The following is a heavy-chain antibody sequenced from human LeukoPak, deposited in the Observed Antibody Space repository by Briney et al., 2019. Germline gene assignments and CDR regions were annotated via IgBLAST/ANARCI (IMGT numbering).Heavy chain of an antibody. D-gene: IGHD6-13*01. CDR2: IKQDGSEK. CDR3: SLEGSSWYRYFQH. V-gene: IGHV3-7*05. J-gene: IGHJ1*01. Sequence: PGGSLRLSCLTSGFLFSDPWMSWVRQAPGKGLEWVANIKQDGSEKYYVDSVKGRFTISRDNAKNSLYLQMNSLRAEDTAVYYSSLEGSSWYRYFQHWGQGTLVTVSS. CDR1: GFLFSDPW.